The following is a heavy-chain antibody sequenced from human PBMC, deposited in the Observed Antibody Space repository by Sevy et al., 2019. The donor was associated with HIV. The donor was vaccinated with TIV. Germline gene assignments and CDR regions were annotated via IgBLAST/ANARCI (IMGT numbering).Heavy chain of an antibody. CDR1: GYIFTDYW. CDR3: ATGYSYGDY. Sequence: GESLKISCKTSGYIFTDYWIGWVRQMPGKGLEWVAMINPVNSDTRYSPSFQGQVTISADKSISTAYLQWSSLKASDTAMYYCATGYSYGDYWGQGTLVTVSS. J-gene: IGHJ4*02. CDR2: INPVNSDT. V-gene: IGHV5-51*01. D-gene: IGHD5-18*01.